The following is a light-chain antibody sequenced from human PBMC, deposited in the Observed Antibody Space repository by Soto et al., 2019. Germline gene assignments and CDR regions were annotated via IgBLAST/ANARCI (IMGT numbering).Light chain of an antibody. Sequence: EIVLTQSPGTLSLSPGERATLSCRASQSVSSSYLAWYQQKPGQAPRLLIYDISTRATGVPARFSGSGSGTEFTLTVSGLQSEDFALYFCQQYNNWPFSFGPGTRLEI. CDR2: DIS. CDR3: QQYNNWPFS. V-gene: IGKV3-15*01. J-gene: IGKJ5*01. CDR1: QSVSSSY.